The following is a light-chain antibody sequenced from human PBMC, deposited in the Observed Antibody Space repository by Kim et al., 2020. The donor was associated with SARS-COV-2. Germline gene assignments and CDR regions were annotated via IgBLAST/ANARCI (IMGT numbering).Light chain of an antibody. V-gene: IGKV1-39*01. J-gene: IGKJ2*01. Sequence: SSVGNRVTITGRASQSISIYLAWFRQKTGKAPEVLIYAGSTLQGGVPSRFSGSGSETDFTLTISNLQPEDFAIYYCQQTLTVPYTFGQGTKLEI. CDR2: AGS. CDR3: QQTLTVPYT. CDR1: QSISIY.